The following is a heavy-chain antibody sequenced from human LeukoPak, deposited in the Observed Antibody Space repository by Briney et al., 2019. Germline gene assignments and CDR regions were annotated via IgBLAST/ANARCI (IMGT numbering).Heavy chain of an antibody. CDR1: GYTFTGYY. CDR3: ARAAHMDV. V-gene: IGHV1-2*02. CDR2: INPNSGGT. J-gene: IGHJ6*03. Sequence: GASVKVSCKASGYTFTGYYMHWVRQAPGQGLEWMGWINPNSGGTNYAQKFQGRVTMTRDMSTSTVYMELSSLRSEDTAVYYCARAAHMDVWGKGTTVTVSS.